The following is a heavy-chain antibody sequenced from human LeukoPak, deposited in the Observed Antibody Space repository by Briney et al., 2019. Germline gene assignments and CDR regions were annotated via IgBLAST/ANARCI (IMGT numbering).Heavy chain of an antibody. J-gene: IGHJ4*02. Sequence: PGGSLRLSCAASGFTFSSYGMHWVRQAPGKGLEWVAVISYDGSNKYYADSVKGRFTISRDNSKNTLYLQMNSRRAEDTAVYYCAKGPIVGAIDYWGQGTLVTVSS. CDR3: AKGPIVGAIDY. D-gene: IGHD1-26*01. CDR1: GFTFSSYG. V-gene: IGHV3-30*18. CDR2: ISYDGSNK.